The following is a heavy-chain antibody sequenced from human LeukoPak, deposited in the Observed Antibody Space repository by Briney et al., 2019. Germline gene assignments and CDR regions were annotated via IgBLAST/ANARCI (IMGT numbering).Heavy chain of an antibody. J-gene: IGHJ4*02. V-gene: IGHV4-38-2*02. D-gene: IGHD1-26*01. Sequence: SETLSLTCAVSGYSIRSGYYWAWIRQPPGKGMEWIGSLHHTSSTYYNPSLKSRVTMSVDKSNNKFSLKLSSVTAADTALYYCARDRESSPWELLLDYWGQGILVTVSS. CDR3: ARDRESSPWELLLDY. CDR2: LHHTSST. CDR1: GYSIRSGYY.